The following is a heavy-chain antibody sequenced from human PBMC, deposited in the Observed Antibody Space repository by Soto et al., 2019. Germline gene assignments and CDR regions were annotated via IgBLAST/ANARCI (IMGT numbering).Heavy chain of an antibody. J-gene: IGHJ4*02. Sequence: XVCLRLSCAACGFRFSDYYMSWIRQAPGKGLEWVSHITNSGSTKYYADSVKGRFTISRDNAKNSLFLQMNSLRAEDTAVYYCARTLAARFDYWGQGTPVTVSS. CDR2: ITNSGSTK. D-gene: IGHD6-6*01. CDR3: ARTLAARFDY. CDR1: GFRFSDYY. V-gene: IGHV3-11*01.